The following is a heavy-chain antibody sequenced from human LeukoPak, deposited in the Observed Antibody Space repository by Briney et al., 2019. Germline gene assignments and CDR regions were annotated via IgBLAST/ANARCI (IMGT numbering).Heavy chain of an antibody. CDR1: GGSFSGYY. Sequence: SETLSLTCAVYGGSFSGYYWSWIRQPPGKGLEWIGEINHSGSTNYNPSLKSRVTISVDTSKNQFSLRLSSVTAADTDVYYCARKSSPYYYMDVWGKGTTVTVSS. J-gene: IGHJ6*03. V-gene: IGHV4-34*01. CDR3: ARKSSPYYYMDV. CDR2: INHSGST.